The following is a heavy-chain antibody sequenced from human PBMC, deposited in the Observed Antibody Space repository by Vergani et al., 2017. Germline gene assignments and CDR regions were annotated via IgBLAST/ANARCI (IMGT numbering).Heavy chain of an antibody. V-gene: IGHV4-38-2*01. CDR3: ATIGYRRWGYYFDY. D-gene: IGHD2-2*02. J-gene: IGHJ4*02. Sequence: QVQLLESGPGLLKPSETLSLTCSVSGYSITSGYYWGWIRQPPGRGLECIGSIYHTGSAYYNPSLKSRVTVSVDTSMNQVSPKLNSVTAADTAVYYCATIGYRRWGYYFDYWGQGILVTVSS. CDR2: IYHTGSA. CDR1: GYSITSGYY.